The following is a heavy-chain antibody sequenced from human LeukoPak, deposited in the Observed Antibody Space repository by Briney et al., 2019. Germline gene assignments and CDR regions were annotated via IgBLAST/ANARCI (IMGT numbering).Heavy chain of an antibody. D-gene: IGHD4-17*01. V-gene: IGHV4-4*02. CDR2: IFQSGRT. CDR3: ARVPAFYGDYWTSSNYLDY. Sequence: SETLSLTCAVSGGSISSTHWWSWVRQPPGKGLEWIGEIFQSGRTNYNPSLKGRVTISVDKSRNQFSLKLSSVTAADTAVYYCARVPAFYGDYWTSSNYLDYWGQGTLVTVSS. CDR1: GGSISSTHW. J-gene: IGHJ4*02.